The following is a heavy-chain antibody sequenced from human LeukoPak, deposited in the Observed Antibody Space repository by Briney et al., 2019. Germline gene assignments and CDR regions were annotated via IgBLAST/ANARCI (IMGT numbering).Heavy chain of an antibody. CDR2: INHSGST. J-gene: IGHJ4*02. D-gene: IGHD3-3*01. CDR1: GGSFSGYY. V-gene: IGHV4-34*01. Sequence: PSETLSLTCAVYGGSFSGYYWSWIRQPPGKGLEWIGEINHSGSTNYNPSLKGRVTISVDTSKNQFSLKLSSVTAADTAVYYCARVHNYDFWSGYLGIDYWGQGTLVTVSS. CDR3: ARVHNYDFWSGYLGIDY.